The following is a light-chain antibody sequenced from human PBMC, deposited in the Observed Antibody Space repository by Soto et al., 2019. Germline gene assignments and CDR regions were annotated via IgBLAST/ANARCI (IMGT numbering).Light chain of an antibody. J-gene: IGKJ5*01. CDR3: QQYNNGPLPIT. CDR1: QSVITN. Sequence: EIVMTQSPATLSVSPGDRATLSCRASQSVITNLAWYQQKPGQAPRLLVYGASTRATDIPARFSGGGSGTEFTLTISSLQSEDFAVYYCQQYNNGPLPITFGQGTRLEIK. V-gene: IGKV3-15*01. CDR2: GAS.